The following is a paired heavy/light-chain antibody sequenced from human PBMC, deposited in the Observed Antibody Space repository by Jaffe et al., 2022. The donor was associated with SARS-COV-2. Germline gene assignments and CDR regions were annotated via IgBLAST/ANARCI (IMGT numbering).Light chain of an antibody. Sequence: DIVMTQTPLSSPVTLGQPASISCRSSQSLAHSDGNTYLSWLQQRPGQPPRLLIYKISNRFSGVPDRFSGSGAGTDFTLKISRVEAEDVGVYYCMQATQFPLTFGGGTKVEIK. CDR3: MQATQFPLT. V-gene: IGKV2-24*01. CDR1: QSLAHSDGNTY. CDR2: KIS. J-gene: IGKJ4*01.
Heavy chain of an antibody. CDR2: VSSTGTT. V-gene: IGHV4-39*01. Sequence: QLQLQESGPGLVKPSETLSLTCTVSGDSITSSTYYWGWFRQPPGKGLEWIGSVSSTGTTYSSPSLRSRVSISVDTSKNQFSLNLSSVSAADTAVYYCARLAGPSFGLDVWGQGTTVTVSS. CDR3: ARLAGPSFGLDV. J-gene: IGHJ6*02. CDR1: GDSITSSTYY.